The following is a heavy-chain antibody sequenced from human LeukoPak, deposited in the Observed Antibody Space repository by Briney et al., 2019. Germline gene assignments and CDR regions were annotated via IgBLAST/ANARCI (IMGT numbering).Heavy chain of an antibody. CDR2: IYYSGST. Sequence: SETLSLTCTVSGASISTYYWSWIRQPPGKGLEGIGYIYYSGSTDYNPSLKSRVTISVDTSKNQFSLKLSSVTAADTAVYCCASALHYFDSTAFSFYFDYWGQGTLVTVSS. J-gene: IGHJ4*02. CDR3: ASALHYFDSTAFSFYFDY. V-gene: IGHV4-59*12. D-gene: IGHD3-22*01. CDR1: GASISTYY.